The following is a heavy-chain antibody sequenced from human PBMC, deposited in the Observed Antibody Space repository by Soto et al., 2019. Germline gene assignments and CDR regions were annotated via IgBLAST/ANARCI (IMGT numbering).Heavy chain of an antibody. V-gene: IGHV1-3*01. CDR1: GYTFTSYA. J-gene: IGHJ5*02. D-gene: IGHD6-13*01. Sequence: ASVKVSCKASGYTFTSYAMHWLRQAPGQRLEWMGWINAGNGNTKYSQKFQGRVTITRDTSASTAYMELSSLRSEDTAVYYCARVAQQLVRGWWFDPWGQGTLVTVSS. CDR3: ARVAQQLVRGWWFDP. CDR2: INAGNGNT.